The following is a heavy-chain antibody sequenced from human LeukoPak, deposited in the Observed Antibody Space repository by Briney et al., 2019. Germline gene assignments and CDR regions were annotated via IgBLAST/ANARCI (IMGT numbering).Heavy chain of an antibody. D-gene: IGHD3-22*01. Sequence: ASVKVSCKASGYTFSGYYMHWVRQAPGQGLEWMGWINPNSGDTNSAQRFQGKVTITRDTSISTAYMELSRLRSDDTAVYYCASSPYYYDSSGNYYYFEYWGQGTLVTVSS. J-gene: IGHJ4*02. CDR2: INPNSGDT. CDR1: GYTFSGYY. V-gene: IGHV1-2*02. CDR3: ASSPYYYDSSGNYYYFEY.